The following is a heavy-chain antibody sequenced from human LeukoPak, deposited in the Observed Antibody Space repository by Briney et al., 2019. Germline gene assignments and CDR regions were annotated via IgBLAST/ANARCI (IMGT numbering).Heavy chain of an antibody. J-gene: IGHJ4*02. V-gene: IGHV5-51*01. CDR2: IYPGDSDT. CDR3: ARPYYDTSGYYPYFDY. D-gene: IGHD3-22*01. Sequence: GESLKISCKGSGYSFTSYWFGWVRQMPGKGLEWMGIIYPGDSDTRYSPSFQGQVTISADRSISTAYLQWSSLKASDTAMYYCARPYYDTSGYYPYFDYWGQGTLVTVSS. CDR1: GYSFTSYW.